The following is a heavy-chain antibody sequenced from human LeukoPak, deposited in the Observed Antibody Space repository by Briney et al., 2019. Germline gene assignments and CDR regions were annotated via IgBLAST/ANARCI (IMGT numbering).Heavy chain of an antibody. D-gene: IGHD4-11*01. CDR3: AREGLYSNYSYYFDY. Sequence: GASVKVSCKASGYTFTSYGISWVRQAPGQGLEWMGWISAYNGNTNYAQKLQGRVTMTTDTSTSTAYMELRSLRSDDTAVYYCAREGLYSNYSYYFDYWGQGTLVTVSS. J-gene: IGHJ4*02. CDR1: GYTFTSYG. CDR2: ISAYNGNT. V-gene: IGHV1-18*01.